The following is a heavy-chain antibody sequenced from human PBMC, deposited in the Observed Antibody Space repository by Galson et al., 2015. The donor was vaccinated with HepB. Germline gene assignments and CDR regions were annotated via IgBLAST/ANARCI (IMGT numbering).Heavy chain of an antibody. V-gene: IGHV4-59*01. D-gene: IGHD2-2*01. Sequence: ETLSLTCTVSGGSIDSYYWSWIRQPPGKGLEWTGYIYSSGSTHYNPSLKSRVFISLDTSKNQFSLKLSSVTAADTAVYYCARQEYQRLSRRGSFIDSWGQGTLVTVSS. CDR3: ARQEYQRLSRRGSFIDS. CDR1: GGSIDSYY. J-gene: IGHJ5*01. CDR2: IYSSGST.